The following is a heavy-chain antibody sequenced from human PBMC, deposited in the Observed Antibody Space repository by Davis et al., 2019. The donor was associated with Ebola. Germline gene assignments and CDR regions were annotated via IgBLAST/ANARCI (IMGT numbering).Heavy chain of an antibody. CDR1: GFTFSSYA. V-gene: IGHV3-23*01. Sequence: PGGSLRLSCAASGFTFSSYAMSWVRQAPGKGLEWVSAISCSGGSTYYADSVKGRFTISRDNAKNSLYLQMNSLRAEDTAVYYCARVGSEDVAFPVDYWGQGNLVTVSS. CDR3: ARVGSEDVAFPVDY. D-gene: IGHD6-19*01. J-gene: IGHJ4*02. CDR2: ISCSGGST.